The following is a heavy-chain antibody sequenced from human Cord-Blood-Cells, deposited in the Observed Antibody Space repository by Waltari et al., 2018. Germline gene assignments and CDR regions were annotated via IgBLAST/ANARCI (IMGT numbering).Heavy chain of an antibody. D-gene: IGHD2-15*01. CDR3: AKDGCGVSCYYYYYGMDV. V-gene: IGHV3-30*18. CDR2: ISYDGSNK. Sequence: VQLVESGGGVVQPGRSLRLSCAASGLTFSSYGMPWVRQAPGKGLEWVAVISYDGSNKDYADSGKARFTISRDNSKNKLELQMYCLRAEDTEVYYCAKDGCGVSCYYYYYGMDVWGQGTTVTVSS. J-gene: IGHJ6*02. CDR1: GLTFSSYG.